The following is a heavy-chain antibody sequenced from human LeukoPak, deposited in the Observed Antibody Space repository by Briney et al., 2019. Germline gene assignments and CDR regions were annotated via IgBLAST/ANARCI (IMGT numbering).Heavy chain of an antibody. J-gene: IGHJ4*02. CDR1: GFTFRDYY. CDR3: ARDPGLYSNGWEYYFDS. V-gene: IGHV3-11*01. CDR2: MTGSGHRI. D-gene: IGHD6-19*01. Sequence: GGSLRLSCAASGFTFRDYYMSWIRQAPGKGPEWVAYMTGSGHRIYYADSVKGRFAISRDNTQNSLYLQMNSLRAEDTAVYYCARDPGLYSNGWEYYFDSWGQGTLVTVSS.